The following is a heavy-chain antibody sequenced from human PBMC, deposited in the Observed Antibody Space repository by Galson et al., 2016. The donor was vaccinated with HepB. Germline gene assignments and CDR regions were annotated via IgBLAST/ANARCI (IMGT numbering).Heavy chain of an antibody. D-gene: IGHD3-9*01. CDR1: GFTFTTYA. Sequence: SLRLSCAASGFTFTTYAMSWVRQAPGKGLEWVSSLSNSGGSTYYADSVKGRFTISRDNSKNTLYLQMNSLRAENTAVYYCAKGGYFDWFDYWGQGTLVSVSS. J-gene: IGHJ4*02. V-gene: IGHV3-23*01. CDR2: LSNSGGST. CDR3: AKGGYFDWFDY.